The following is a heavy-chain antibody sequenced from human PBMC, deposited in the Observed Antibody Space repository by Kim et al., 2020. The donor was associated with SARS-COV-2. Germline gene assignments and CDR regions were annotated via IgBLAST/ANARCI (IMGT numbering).Heavy chain of an antibody. CDR2: VYYTGST. Sequence: SETLSLTCTVSGGSIRPTSYYWSWIRQPPGKGLEWIGSVYYTGSTYYKPSLQSRVTISVDTSKNQFSLTLRSATATDTAVYFCARRAGGDPQDGFAHWG. V-gene: IGHV4-39*01. CDR1: GGSIRPTSYY. CDR3: ARRAGGDPQDGFAH. J-gene: IGHJ4*01. D-gene: IGHD3-16*01.